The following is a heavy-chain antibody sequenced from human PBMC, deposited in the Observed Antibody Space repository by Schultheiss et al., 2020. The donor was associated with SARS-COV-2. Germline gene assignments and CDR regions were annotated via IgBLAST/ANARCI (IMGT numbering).Heavy chain of an antibody. CDR1: GGSFSGYY. CDR2: IYYSGST. V-gene: IGHV4-31*01. J-gene: IGHJ4*02. Sequence: SETLSLTCAVYGGSFSGYYWSWIRQHPGKGLEWIGYIYYSGSTYYNPSLKSLVTISVDTSKNQFSLKLSSVTAADTAVYYCAREGYYYDSSGYFSIFDYWGQGTLVTVSS. D-gene: IGHD3-22*01. CDR3: AREGYYYDSSGYFSIFDY.